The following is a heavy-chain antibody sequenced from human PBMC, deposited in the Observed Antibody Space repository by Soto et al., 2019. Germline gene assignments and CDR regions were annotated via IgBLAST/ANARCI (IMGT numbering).Heavy chain of an antibody. Sequence: XSVKVTCNAAGYSFTSYYMHWGRRAPGQGLEWMGIINPSGGSTSYAQKFQGRVTMTRDTSTSTVYMELSSLRSEDTAVYYCARGGRDYDSSGYYEPHFDYWGQGTLVTVSS. D-gene: IGHD3-22*01. CDR1: GYSFTSYY. CDR3: ARGGRDYDSSGYYEPHFDY. CDR2: INPSGGST. V-gene: IGHV1-46*01. J-gene: IGHJ4*02.